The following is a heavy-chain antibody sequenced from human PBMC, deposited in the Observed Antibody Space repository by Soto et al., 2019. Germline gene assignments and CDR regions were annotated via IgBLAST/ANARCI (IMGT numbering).Heavy chain of an antibody. Sequence: SETLSLTCTVSGGSISSYYWSWIRQPPGKGQEWIGYIYYSGSTNYNPSLKSRVTISVDTSKNQFSLKLSSVTAADTAVYYCARHSDPSYYDILTGHYRQNWFDPWGQGTLVTVSS. D-gene: IGHD3-9*01. CDR2: IYYSGST. CDR3: ARHSDPSYYDILTGHYRQNWFDP. J-gene: IGHJ5*02. CDR1: GGSISSYY. V-gene: IGHV4-59*08.